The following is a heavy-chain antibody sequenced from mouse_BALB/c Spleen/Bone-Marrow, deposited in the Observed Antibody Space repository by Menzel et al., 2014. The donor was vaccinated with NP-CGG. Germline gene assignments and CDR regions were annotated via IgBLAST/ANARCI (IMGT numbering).Heavy chain of an antibody. V-gene: IGHV14-3*02. Sequence: VQLQQSGAELVKPGASVKLSCTASGFNITDTYMHWVKQRPEQGLEWIGRIDPANGNTKYDPNFQGKATITADTSSNTAYLQLSSLTSEDTAVYYCARDYEYYVDYWGHGTPRTGSS. J-gene: IGHJ2*01. CDR2: IDPANGNT. CDR1: GFNITDTY. D-gene: IGHD2-4*01. CDR3: ARDYEYYVDY.